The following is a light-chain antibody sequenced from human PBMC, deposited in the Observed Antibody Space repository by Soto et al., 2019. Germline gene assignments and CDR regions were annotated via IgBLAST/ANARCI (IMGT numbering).Light chain of an antibody. CDR1: SSDVGGYDY. V-gene: IGLV2-14*01. CDR3: SSYTSTSTRV. Sequence: QSALTQPASVSGSPGQSITISCTGTSSDVGGYDYVSWYQQYPGKAPKLMIYEVSNWPSGVSNRFSGSKSGNTASLTISGLQPEDEADYYCSSYTSTSTRVFGGGTKVTVL. CDR2: EVS. J-gene: IGLJ3*02.